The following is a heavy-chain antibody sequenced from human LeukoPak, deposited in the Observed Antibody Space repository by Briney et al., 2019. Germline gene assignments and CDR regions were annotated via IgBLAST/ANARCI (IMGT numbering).Heavy chain of an antibody. J-gene: IGHJ4*02. CDR1: GFTFRSYA. CDR2: ISGSGGGT. Sequence: PGGSLTLPCAASGFTFRSYAMSWVRKALGMGLECVSAISGSGGGTYYADSVKGWFAISRDNSKNTLYLQMNSLRAEDTAVYYCARMYYYDSSGYLSKYYFDYWGQGTLVTVSS. D-gene: IGHD3-22*01. V-gene: IGHV3-23*01. CDR3: ARMYYYDSSGYLSKYYFDY.